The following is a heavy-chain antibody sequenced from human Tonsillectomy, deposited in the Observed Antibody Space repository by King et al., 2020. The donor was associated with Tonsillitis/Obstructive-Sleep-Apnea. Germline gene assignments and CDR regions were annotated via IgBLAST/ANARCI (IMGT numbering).Heavy chain of an antibody. Sequence: VQLVESGAEVKKPGASVKVSCKASGYTFIGYYMHWVRQAPGRGLEWMGWINPNSGGTNYAQKFQGRVTMTRDTSISTVYMELSRLRFDDTAVYYCAREKVVVGTTNYWFDPWGQGTLVTVSS. D-gene: IGHD2-15*01. J-gene: IGHJ5*02. CDR1: GYTFIGYY. V-gene: IGHV1-2*02. CDR3: AREKVVVGTTNYWFDP. CDR2: INPNSGGT.